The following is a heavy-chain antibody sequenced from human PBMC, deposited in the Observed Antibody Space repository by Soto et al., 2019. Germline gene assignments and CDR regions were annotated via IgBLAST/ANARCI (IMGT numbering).Heavy chain of an antibody. J-gene: IGHJ6*02. CDR1: GGSISSGGYY. Sequence: SETLSLTCTVSGGSISSGGYYWSWIRQHPGKGLEWIGYIYYSGSTYYNPSLKSRVTISVDTSKNQFSLKLSSVTAADTAVYYCARDAVAAAGTYGMDVWGQGTTVTVYS. D-gene: IGHD6-13*01. CDR2: IYYSGST. V-gene: IGHV4-31*03. CDR3: ARDAVAAAGTYGMDV.